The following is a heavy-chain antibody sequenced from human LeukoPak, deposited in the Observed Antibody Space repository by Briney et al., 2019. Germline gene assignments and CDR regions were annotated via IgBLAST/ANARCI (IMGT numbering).Heavy chain of an antibody. CDR2: LSGNGGST. V-gene: IGHV3-23*01. CDR1: GFTFSSYA. D-gene: IGHD1-7*01. J-gene: IGHJ5*02. CDR3: AKDLMIGTLGWFDP. Sequence: HPGGSLRLSCAASGFTFSSYAMTWVRQAPGKGLEWVSGLSGNGGSTYYADSVKGRFTISRDNFKNTLYLQMNSLRVEDSGVNYCAKDLMIGTLGWFDPWGQGTLVTVSS.